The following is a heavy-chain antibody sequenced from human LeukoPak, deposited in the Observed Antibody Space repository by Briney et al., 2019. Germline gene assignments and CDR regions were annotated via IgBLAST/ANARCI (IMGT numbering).Heavy chain of an antibody. V-gene: IGHV3-23*01. CDR2: ISDSGGTT. D-gene: IGHD5-18*01. CDR3: ARAGNTAMLGDDAFDI. Sequence: GGSLRLSCAASGFTFGTCAMSWVRQAPEKGLKWVSVISDSGGTTYYADSVKGRFTISRDNSKNTLYLQMNSLRAEDTAVYYCARAGNTAMLGDDAFDIWGQGTMVTVSS. J-gene: IGHJ3*02. CDR1: GFTFGTCA.